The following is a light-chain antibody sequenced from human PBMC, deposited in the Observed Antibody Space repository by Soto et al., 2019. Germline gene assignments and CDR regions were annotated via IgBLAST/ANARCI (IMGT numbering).Light chain of an antibody. CDR3: QHRRNRPTA. J-gene: IGKJ2*01. Sequence: EIVLTQSPATLSLSPGERATLSCRARQSVSSYLSWYQQNPGQAPRLLIYDASNRATGIPARFSGSGSGTGFTLNISSLETPDCAVDSCQHRRNRPTAFGQGTKLEIK. CDR1: QSVSSY. CDR2: DAS. V-gene: IGKV3-11*01.